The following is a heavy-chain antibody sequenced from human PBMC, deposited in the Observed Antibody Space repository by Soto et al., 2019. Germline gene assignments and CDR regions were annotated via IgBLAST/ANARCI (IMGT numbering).Heavy chain of an antibody. CDR2: IIPIFGTV. V-gene: IGHV1-69*12. D-gene: IGHD6-19*01. CDR3: AKGAVAGTPTSYYYYGMDV. CDR1: GGTFRTYA. J-gene: IGHJ6*02. Sequence: QVQLLQSGAEVKKPGSSVRVSCEASGGTFRTYAISWVRQAPGQGLEWMGEIIPIFGTVNYAQKFQGRVTITADXSXTXVHXDLRSLRSEDTAVYYCAKGAVAGTPTSYYYYGMDVWGQGTTVTVSS.